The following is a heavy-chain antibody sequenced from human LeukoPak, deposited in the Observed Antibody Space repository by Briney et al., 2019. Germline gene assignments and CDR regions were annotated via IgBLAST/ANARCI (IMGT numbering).Heavy chain of an antibody. CDR2: INHSGST. CDR1: GGSFSGYY. D-gene: IGHD3-10*01. CDR3: ARHSRSVDYGSGSYTWDY. V-gene: IGHV4-34*01. J-gene: IGHJ4*02. Sequence: SETLSLTCAVYGGSFSGYYWSWIRHPLGKGLEWIWEINHSGSTNYNPYLKSRVTISVDTSKNQFSLELSSVTAADTAVYYCARHSRSVDYGSGSYTWDYWGQGTLVTVSS.